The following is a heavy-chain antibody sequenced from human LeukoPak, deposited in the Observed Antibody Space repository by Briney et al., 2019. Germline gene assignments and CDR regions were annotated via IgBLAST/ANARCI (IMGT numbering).Heavy chain of an antibody. CDR2: LSWNGAGI. CDR3: AKDWSATVRGTDY. V-gene: IGHV3-9*01. J-gene: IGHJ4*02. Sequence: GGSLRLSCAASGFTFDDFGMHWVRQAPGKGLEWVSGLSWNGAGIGYADSVRGRFTISRDNAKSSLYLQMNSLRAEDTALYYCAKDWSATVRGTDYWGQGTLVTVSS. D-gene: IGHD4-17*01. CDR1: GFTFDDFG.